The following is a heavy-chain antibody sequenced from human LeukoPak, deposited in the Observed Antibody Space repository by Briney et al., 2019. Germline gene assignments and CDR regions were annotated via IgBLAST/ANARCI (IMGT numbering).Heavy chain of an antibody. CDR1: GYTFTGYY. Sequence: ASVKVSCKASGYTFTGYYIHWVRQAPGQGLEWMGRINPNSRGTNYAQKFQGRVTMTRDTSISTAYMELSRLRSDDTALYYCAGLRAYTGYHYAYDYWGQGTLVTVSS. CDR3: AGLRAYTGYHYAYDY. V-gene: IGHV1-2*06. CDR2: INPNSRGT. J-gene: IGHJ4*02. D-gene: IGHD5-12*01.